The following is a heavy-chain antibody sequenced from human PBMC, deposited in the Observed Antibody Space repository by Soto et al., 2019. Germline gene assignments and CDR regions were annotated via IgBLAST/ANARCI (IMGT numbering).Heavy chain of an antibody. CDR2: ISSSSSYT. J-gene: IGHJ6*02. CDR3: ARTGTMVRGYVGGMDV. Sequence: KPGGSLRLSCAASGFTFSDYYMSWIRQAPGKGLEWVSYISSSSSYTNYADSVKDRFTISRDNAKSSLYLQMNSLRAEDTAVYYCARTGTMVRGYVGGMDVWGQGTTVTVSS. CDR1: GFTFSDYY. D-gene: IGHD3-10*01. V-gene: IGHV3-11*03.